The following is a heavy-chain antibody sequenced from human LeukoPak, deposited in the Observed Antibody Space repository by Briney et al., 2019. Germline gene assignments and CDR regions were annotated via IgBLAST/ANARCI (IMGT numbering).Heavy chain of an antibody. D-gene: IGHD1-14*01. Sequence: SETLSLTCTVSLDSTTSNFWSWVRQPPGKGLEWIGEIHRSGSPNYNPSLQSRVTISIDRSRNQIVLELASVTAADTAVYYCARGILGGFNPGAYWGQGILVTVSS. J-gene: IGHJ4*02. V-gene: IGHV4-4*02. CDR1: LDSTTSNF. CDR2: IHRSGSP. CDR3: ARGILGGFNPGAY.